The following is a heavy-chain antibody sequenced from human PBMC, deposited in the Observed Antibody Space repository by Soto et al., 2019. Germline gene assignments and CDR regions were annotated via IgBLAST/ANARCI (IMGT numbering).Heavy chain of an antibody. CDR2: ISSSSSYI. Sequence: EVQLVESGGGLVKPGGSLRLSCAASGFTFSSYSMNWVRQAPGKGLEWVSSISSSSSYIYYADSVKGRFTISRDNAKNSLYLQMNSLRAEDTAVYYCAREQDTAMATAFDYWGQGTLVTVSS. CDR3: AREQDTAMATAFDY. D-gene: IGHD5-18*01. V-gene: IGHV3-21*01. CDR1: GFTFSSYS. J-gene: IGHJ4*02.